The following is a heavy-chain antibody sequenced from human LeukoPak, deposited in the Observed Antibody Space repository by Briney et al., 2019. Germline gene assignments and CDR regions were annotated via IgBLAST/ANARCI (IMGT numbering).Heavy chain of an antibody. CDR1: RGSISSGGYY. CDR3: ARGQWEAHDFDY. CDR2: IYYSGST. Sequence: SQTLSLTCTVSRGSISSGGYYWSWIRQHPGKGLEWIGYIYYSGSTYYNPSLKSRVTISVDTSKNQFSLKLSSVTAADTAVYYCARGQWEAHDFDYWGQGTLVPSPQ. V-gene: IGHV4-31*03. D-gene: IGHD1-26*01. J-gene: IGHJ4*02.